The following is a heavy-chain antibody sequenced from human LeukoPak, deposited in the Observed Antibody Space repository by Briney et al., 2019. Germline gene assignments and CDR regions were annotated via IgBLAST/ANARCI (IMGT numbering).Heavy chain of an antibody. D-gene: IGHD3/OR15-3a*01. CDR2: MNPNSGNS. CDR3: ARTLSDSGLSY. V-gene: IGHV1-8*01. J-gene: IGHJ4*02. CDR1: RYTFSNYD. Sequence: ASVKVSCKASRYTFSNYDINWMRQATGQGLEWMGWMNPNSGNSGSAQKFQGRVTMTTDTSTSTVYMELSSLRSEDTAVYYCARTLSDSGLSYWGQGTLVTVSS.